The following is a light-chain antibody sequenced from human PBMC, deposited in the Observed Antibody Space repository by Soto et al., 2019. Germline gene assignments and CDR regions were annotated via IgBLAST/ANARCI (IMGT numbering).Light chain of an antibody. CDR1: QSVSNRY. Sequence: IVLTQAPGTLFLSPGERATLSCWASQSVSNRYLAWYQQKPGQAPRLLIYGAFTRATGIPARFSGSGSGTEFTLTISSLQSEAFAVYCCQEYLYWPRLTLGGGTNVDIK. J-gene: IGKJ4*01. V-gene: IGKV3-15*01. CDR2: GAF. CDR3: QEYLYWPRLT.